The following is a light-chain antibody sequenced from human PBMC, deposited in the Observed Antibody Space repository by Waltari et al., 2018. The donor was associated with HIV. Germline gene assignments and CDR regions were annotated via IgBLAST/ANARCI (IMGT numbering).Light chain of an antibody. V-gene: IGLV2-8*01. J-gene: IGLJ2*01. CDR1: SHAVGPYDY. Sequence: QSALTQPPTASGSPGPSVTIPCSGTSHAVGPYDYVSWYQQHPDKAPRLIIYEVYKRPSGVPDRFSGSKSGNTASLTVSGLQAEDEADYYCTSYAGSDNLMLFGGGTKVTVL. CDR2: EVY. CDR3: TSYAGSDNLML.